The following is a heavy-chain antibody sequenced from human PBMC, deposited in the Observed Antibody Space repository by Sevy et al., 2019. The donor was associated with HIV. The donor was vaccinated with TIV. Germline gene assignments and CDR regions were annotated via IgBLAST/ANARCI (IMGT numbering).Heavy chain of an antibody. D-gene: IGHD3-16*01. CDR3: VKGRGGY. J-gene: IGHJ4*02. CDR1: GLTFSNSW. Sequence: GGSLRLSCAASGLTFSNSWMGWVRQAPGKGLEWVATIKVDGSDKYYVDSVKGRFIVSRDNTKNSVFLQMNSLRDEDTAVYYCVKGRGGYWGQGALVTVSS. CDR2: IKVDGSDK. V-gene: IGHV3-7*01.